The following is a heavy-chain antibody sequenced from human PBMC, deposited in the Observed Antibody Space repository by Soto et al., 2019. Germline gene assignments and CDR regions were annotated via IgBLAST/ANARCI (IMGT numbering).Heavy chain of an antibody. CDR2: FNPILSFS. Sequence: QVQLVQSGAEVKKPGSSVKVSCKASGDTFNFYTINWVRQAAGLGLEWMGRFNPILSFSNSALKFQGRVTLTADKSTSTAYMVLSSLRSEDTAIYYCATSFGSGSRAFDYWGQGALVTVSS. J-gene: IGHJ4*02. CDR1: GDTFNFYT. D-gene: IGHD3-10*01. V-gene: IGHV1-69*02. CDR3: ATSFGSGSRAFDY.